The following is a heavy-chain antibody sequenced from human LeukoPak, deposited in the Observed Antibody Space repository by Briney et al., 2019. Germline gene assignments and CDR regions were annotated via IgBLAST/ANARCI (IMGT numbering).Heavy chain of an antibody. V-gene: IGHV3-66*01. CDR1: GLTVSSIY. D-gene: IGHD4-17*01. CDR2: IYGGGST. CDR3: ARVSDYGDNYYFDY. J-gene: IGHJ4*02. Sequence: GGSLRLSCAASGLTVSSIYMSWVRQAPGKGLEWVSVIYGGGSTYYADSVKGRFTISRDNSKNTLYLQMNSLRAEDTAVYYCARVSDYGDNYYFDYWGQGTLVTVSS.